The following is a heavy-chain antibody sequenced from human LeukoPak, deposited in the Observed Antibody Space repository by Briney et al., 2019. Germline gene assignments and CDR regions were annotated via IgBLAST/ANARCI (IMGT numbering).Heavy chain of an antibody. J-gene: IGHJ4*02. D-gene: IGHD1-26*01. CDR3: ARAGRNFDY. V-gene: IGHV3-48*03. Sequence: PGGSLRLSCAASGFTFSIYEMNWVRQAPGKGLEWVSYISTSVSTIYYADSVKGRFTISRDNAKNSLYLQMNSLRAEDTAVYYCARAGRNFDYWGQGTLVTVSS. CDR1: GFTFSIYE. CDR2: ISTSVSTI.